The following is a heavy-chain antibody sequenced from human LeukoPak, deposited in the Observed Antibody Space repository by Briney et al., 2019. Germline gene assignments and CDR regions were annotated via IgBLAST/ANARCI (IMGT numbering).Heavy chain of an antibody. J-gene: IGHJ6*03. D-gene: IGHD2-15*01. CDR3: ARDGAPMAIVVVVAATRGMDV. CDR2: INPNSGGT. Sequence: ASVKVSCKASGYTFTGYYMHWVRQAPGQGLEWMGWINPNSGGTNYAQKFQGRVTMTRDTSISTAYMELSRLRSDDTAVYYCARDGAPMAIVVVVAATRGMDVWGKGTTVTVSS. CDR1: GYTFTGYY. V-gene: IGHV1-2*02.